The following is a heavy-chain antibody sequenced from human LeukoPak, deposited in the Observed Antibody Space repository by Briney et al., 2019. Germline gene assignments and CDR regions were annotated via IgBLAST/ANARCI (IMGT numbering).Heavy chain of an antibody. J-gene: IGHJ6*03. CDR3: ARTGTNYSYYYMDV. Sequence: GGSLRLSCAASGFTFSDYYMSWIRQAPGKGLEWVSYISSSGSTIYYADSVKGRFTISRDNARNSLYLQMNSLRDEDTAVYYCARTGTNYSYYYMDVWGKGTTVTVSS. CDR2: ISSSGSTI. CDR1: GFTFSDYY. V-gene: IGHV3-11*01. D-gene: IGHD3-10*01.